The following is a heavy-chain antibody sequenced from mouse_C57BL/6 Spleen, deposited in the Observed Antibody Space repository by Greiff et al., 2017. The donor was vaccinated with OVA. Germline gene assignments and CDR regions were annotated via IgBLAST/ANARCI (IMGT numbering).Heavy chain of an antibody. V-gene: IGHV1-22*01. CDR1: GYTFTDYN. J-gene: IGHJ2*01. CDR3: ARDYGNYVGYFDY. Sequence: VQLQQSGPELVKPGASVKMSCKASGYTFTDYNMNWVKQSHGKSLEWIGYINPNNGGTSYNQKFKGKATLTVNKSSSTAYMELRSLTSEDSAVYDCARDYGNYVGYFDYWGQGTTLTVSS. D-gene: IGHD2-1*01. CDR2: INPNNGGT.